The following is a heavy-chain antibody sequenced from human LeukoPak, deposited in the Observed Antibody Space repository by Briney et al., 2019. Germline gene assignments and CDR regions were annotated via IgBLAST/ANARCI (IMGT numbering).Heavy chain of an antibody. CDR3: ARDPHVLRFLEWLAPFDY. V-gene: IGHV1-18*04. J-gene: IGHJ4*02. CDR2: ISPYNGNT. CDR1: GYTFAAYY. Sequence: ASVKVSCKASGYTFAAYYMYWVRQAPGQGLEWMGWISPYNGNTNYARKLQGRVMMTTDTSTSTAYMELRSLRSDDTAVYYCARDPHVLRFLEWLAPFDYWGQGTLVTVSS. D-gene: IGHD3-3*01.